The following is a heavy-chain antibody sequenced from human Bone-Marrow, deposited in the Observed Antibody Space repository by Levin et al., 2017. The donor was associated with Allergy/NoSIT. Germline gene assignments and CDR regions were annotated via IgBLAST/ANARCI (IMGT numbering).Heavy chain of an antibody. CDR1: GYNFANYW. D-gene: IGHD3-10*01. CDR3: ARPTTCGESRDAFGI. J-gene: IGHJ3*02. Sequence: GGSLRLSCKVSGYNFANYWIAWVRQMPGKGLEWMGIVYLGDSDARYSPSFQGQVTISADKSINTAYLQWNSLQASDTAKYYCARPTTCGESRDAFGIWGQGTMVTVSS. CDR2: VYLGDSDA. V-gene: IGHV5-51*01.